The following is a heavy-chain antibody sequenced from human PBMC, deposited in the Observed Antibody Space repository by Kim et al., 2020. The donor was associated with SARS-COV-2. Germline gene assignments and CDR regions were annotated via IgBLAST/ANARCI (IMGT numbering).Heavy chain of an antibody. V-gene: IGHV4-31*03. Sequence: SETLSLTCTVSGGSISSGGYYWSWIRQHPGMGLEWIGYIYYSGSTYYNPSLKSRVTISVDTSKNQFSLKLSSVTAADTAVYYCARAEVRGVRPPLGYGMDVWGRGTTVTVSS. J-gene: IGHJ6*02. CDR1: GGSISSGGYY. CDR3: ARAEVRGVRPPLGYGMDV. D-gene: IGHD3-10*01. CDR2: IYYSGST.